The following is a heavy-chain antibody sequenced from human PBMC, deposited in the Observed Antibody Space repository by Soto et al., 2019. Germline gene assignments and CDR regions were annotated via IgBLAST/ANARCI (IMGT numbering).Heavy chain of an antibody. J-gene: IGHJ4*02. V-gene: IGHV1-18*01. CDR2: ISAYNTNT. Sequence: QVQLVQSGAEVKKPGASVKVSCKTSGYTFTSYHISWVRQAPGQGLEWMGWISAYNTNTNYAQKFQGRVTMTTDTLTSTAYMELKTLRSDDTAVYYCARDTPPTDYWGQGTLVTVSS. CDR3: ARDTPPTDY. CDR1: GYTFTSYH.